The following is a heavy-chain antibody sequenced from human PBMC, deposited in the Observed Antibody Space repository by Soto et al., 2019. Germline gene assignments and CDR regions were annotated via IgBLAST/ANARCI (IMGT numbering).Heavy chain of an antibody. Sequence: QVQLVQSGAEVKKPGASVKVSCKASGYSFTSYGISWVRQAPGQGLEWMGWISAYNGNTKYAQKLQGIVTMTTDTXXXXXXXXXXXXXXXXTXVXXXXXXXAVALIDYWGQGTLVTVSS. CDR2: ISAYNGNT. CDR1: GYSFTSYG. D-gene: IGHD6-19*01. V-gene: IGHV1-18*01. J-gene: IGHJ4*02. CDR3: XXXXAVALIDY.